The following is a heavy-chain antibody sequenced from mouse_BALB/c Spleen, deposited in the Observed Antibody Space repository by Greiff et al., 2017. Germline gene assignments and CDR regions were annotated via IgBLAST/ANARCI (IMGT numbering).Heavy chain of an antibody. V-gene: IGHV5-4*02. D-gene: IGHD1-1*01. CDR2: ISDGGSYT. Sequence: DVHLVESGGGLVKPGGSLKLSCAASGFTFSDYYMYWVRQTPEKRLEWVATISDGGSYTYYPDSVKGRFTISRDNAKNNLYLQMSSLKSEDTAMYYCARDYYGSGYAMDYWGQGTSVTVSS. CDR3: ARDYYGSGYAMDY. J-gene: IGHJ4*01. CDR1: GFTFSDYY.